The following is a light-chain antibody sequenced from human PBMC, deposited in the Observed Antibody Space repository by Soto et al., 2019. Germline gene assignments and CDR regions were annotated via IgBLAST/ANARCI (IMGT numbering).Light chain of an antibody. J-gene: IGLJ2*01. CDR1: SGHSSYI. CDR2: LEGSGSY. Sequence: QSVLTQSSSASASLGSSVKLTCTLSSGHSSYIIAWHQQQPGKAPRYLMKLEGSGSYNKGSGVPDRFSGSSSGADRYLPISNLQSEYEADYDCESWGSNTKVFGGGTKLTFL. CDR3: ESWGSNTKV. V-gene: IGLV4-60*03.